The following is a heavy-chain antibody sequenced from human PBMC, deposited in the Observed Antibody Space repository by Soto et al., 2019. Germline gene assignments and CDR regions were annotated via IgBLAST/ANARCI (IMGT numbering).Heavy chain of an antibody. Sequence: SETLSLTCTVSGGSISSSNYYWGWIRQPPGKGLEWIGYIYYSGSTNYNPSLKSRVTISVDTSKNQFSLKLSSVTAADTAVYHCARASGPLFFDSWGRGTLVTVSS. CDR1: GGSISSSNYY. V-gene: IGHV4-61*05. D-gene: IGHD2-15*01. CDR3: ARASGPLFFDS. CDR2: IYYSGST. J-gene: IGHJ4*02.